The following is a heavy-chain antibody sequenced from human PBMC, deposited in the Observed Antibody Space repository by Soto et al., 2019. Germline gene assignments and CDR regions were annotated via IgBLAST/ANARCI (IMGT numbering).Heavy chain of an antibody. Sequence: EVQLVESGGGLVQPGGSLRLSCAASGFAFVTYWMSWVRQAPGKGLEWVANIKQDGIENYHVDSVKGRFTISRDNAKNTLYLQMDSLRAADTAVYYFASVRGSYRPAAFDIWGQGTMVTVSS. J-gene: IGHJ3*02. CDR1: GFAFVTYW. V-gene: IGHV3-7*01. CDR2: IKQDGIEN. CDR3: ASVRGSYRPAAFDI. D-gene: IGHD3-16*02.